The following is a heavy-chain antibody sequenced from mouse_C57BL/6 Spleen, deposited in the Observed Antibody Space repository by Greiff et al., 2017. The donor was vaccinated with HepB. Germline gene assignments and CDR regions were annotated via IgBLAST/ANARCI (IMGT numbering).Heavy chain of an antibody. J-gene: IGHJ4*01. CDR2: INPNNGGT. D-gene: IGHD2-2*01. CDR1: GYTFTDYN. Sequence: VQLQQSGPELVKPGASVKIPCKASGYTFTDYNMDWVKQSHGKSLEWIGDINPNNGGTIYNQKFKGKATLTVDKSSSTAYMELRSLTSEDTAVYYCARRAEWLRQAMDYWGQGTSVTVSS. V-gene: IGHV1-18*01. CDR3: ARRAEWLRQAMDY.